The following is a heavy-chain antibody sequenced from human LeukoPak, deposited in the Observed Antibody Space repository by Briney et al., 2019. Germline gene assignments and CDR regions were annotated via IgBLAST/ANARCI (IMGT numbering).Heavy chain of an antibody. D-gene: IGHD3-16*02. Sequence: GGSLRLSCAASGFTFSSYSMNWVRQAPGKGLEWVSSISSSSSYIYYADSVKGRFTISRDNAKNSLYLQMNSLRAEDTAVYYCARDRADDYVWGSYRYPDAFDIWGQGTMVTVSS. CDR3: ARDRADDYVWGSYRYPDAFDI. V-gene: IGHV3-21*01. J-gene: IGHJ3*02. CDR2: ISSSSSYI. CDR1: GFTFSSYS.